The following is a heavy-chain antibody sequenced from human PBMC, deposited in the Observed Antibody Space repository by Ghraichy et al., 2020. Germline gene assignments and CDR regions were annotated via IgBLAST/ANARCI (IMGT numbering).Heavy chain of an antibody. D-gene: IGHD6-19*01. CDR3: ATAQWLVYYFDY. J-gene: IGHJ4*02. CDR1: GASISSRSYY. CDR2: ISYGANA. Sequence: SETLSLTCIVSGASISSRSYYWGFIRQSPGKGLEWIGSISYGANAYYNPSLKSRVTISLDTSKNHFSLNLNSVTAADTAGYYCATAQWLVYYFDYWGQGSLVTVSS. V-gene: IGHV4-39*02.